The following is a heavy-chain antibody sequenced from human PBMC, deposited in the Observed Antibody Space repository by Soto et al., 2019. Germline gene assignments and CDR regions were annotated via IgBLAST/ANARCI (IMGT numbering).Heavy chain of an antibody. CDR2: ITSSGSYT. Sequence: GGSLRLSCAASGLTFSGYQMSWIRQAPGKGLEWVSYITSSGSYTKYADSVKGRFTISRDNAKNTLYLQMNSLRAEDTAVYYCVRGEGGWETYWGQGTLVTVSS. CDR1: GLTFSGYQ. V-gene: IGHV3-11*06. J-gene: IGHJ4*02. CDR3: VRGEGGWETY. D-gene: IGHD6-19*01.